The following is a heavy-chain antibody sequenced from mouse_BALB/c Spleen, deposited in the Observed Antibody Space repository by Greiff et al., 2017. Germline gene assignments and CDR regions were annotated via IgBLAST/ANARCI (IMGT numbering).Heavy chain of an antibody. CDR3: ARTVDYAMDY. CDR2: IDPSDSET. CDR1: GYTFTSYW. D-gene: IGHD1-1*01. Sequence: VQLQQPGAELVKPGAPVKLSCKASGYTFTSYWMNWVKQRPGRGLEWIGRIDPSDSETHYNQKFKDKATLTVDKSSSTAYIQLSSLTSEDSAVYYCARTVDYAMDYWGQGTSVTVSS. J-gene: IGHJ4*01. V-gene: IGHV1-69*02.